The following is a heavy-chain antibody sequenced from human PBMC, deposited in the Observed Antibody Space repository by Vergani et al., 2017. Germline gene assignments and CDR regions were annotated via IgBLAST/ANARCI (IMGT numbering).Heavy chain of an antibody. D-gene: IGHD5-18*01. V-gene: IGHV3-43*02. Sequence: VQLVESGGGVVQPGGSLRLSCAASGFTFDDYAMHWVRQAPGKGLEWVSLISGGGGSTYYADSVKGRFTISRDNSQNSLYLQMNSLRTEDTALYYCAKDLPRSPRGYSYGTDYWGQGTLVTVSS. CDR2: ISGGGGST. CDR3: AKDLPRSPRGYSYGTDY. J-gene: IGHJ4*02. CDR1: GFTFDDYA.